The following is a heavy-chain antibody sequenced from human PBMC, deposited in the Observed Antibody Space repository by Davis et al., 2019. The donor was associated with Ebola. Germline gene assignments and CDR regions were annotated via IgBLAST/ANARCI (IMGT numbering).Heavy chain of an antibody. CDR3: ARFYGGLFDP. J-gene: IGHJ5*02. CDR2: IKSDGSST. V-gene: IGHV3-74*01. Sequence: HTGGSLRLSCVASGFTSSSYWMHWVRQAPGKGLVWVSLIKSDGSSTRYADSVKGRFTISRDNAKNSLYLQMNSLRSEDTAVYYCARFYGGLFDPWGQGTLVTVSS. D-gene: IGHD4-23*01. CDR1: GFTSSSYW.